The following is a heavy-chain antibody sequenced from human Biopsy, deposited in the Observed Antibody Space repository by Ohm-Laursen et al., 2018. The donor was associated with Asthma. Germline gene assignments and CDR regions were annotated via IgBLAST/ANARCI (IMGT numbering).Heavy chain of an antibody. CDR1: GFAVSRDH. V-gene: IGHV3-66*02. CDR3: ARVDGVVEPATRMGGMDV. D-gene: IGHD2-15*01. Sequence: GSLRLSCAASGFAVSRDHMFWVRQAPGKGLEWVSVIYSGGTSHTADSVRGRFTISRDKSENTLYLQMNSLSAEDSAVYYCARVDGVVEPATRMGGMDVWGQGTTVTVSS. CDR2: IYSGGTS. J-gene: IGHJ6*02.